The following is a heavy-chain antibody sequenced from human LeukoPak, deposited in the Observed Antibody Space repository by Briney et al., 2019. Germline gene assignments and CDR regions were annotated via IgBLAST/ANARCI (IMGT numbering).Heavy chain of an antibody. D-gene: IGHD2-15*01. CDR1: GLTFSDYY. Sequence: GGSLRLSCAASGLTFSDYYMSWIRQAPGKGLEWVSYISSSGTTIYYADSVKGRFTISRDNAKNSLYLQMNSLRAEDTAVYYCARGVVSVYYFDYWGQGTLVTVSS. CDR3: ARGVVSVYYFDY. J-gene: IGHJ4*02. V-gene: IGHV3-11*04. CDR2: ISSSGTTI.